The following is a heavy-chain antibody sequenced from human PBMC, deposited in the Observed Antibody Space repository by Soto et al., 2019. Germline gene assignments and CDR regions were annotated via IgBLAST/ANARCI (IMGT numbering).Heavy chain of an antibody. CDR2: IKQDGSDK. CDR1: GFTFSTYW. V-gene: IGHV3-7*03. J-gene: IGHJ6*04. D-gene: IGHD6-13*01. CDR3: ARGSQPYYFYGMDV. Sequence: ESGGGLVQPGGSLRLSCAASGFTFSTYWMSWVRQAPGTGLEWVANIKQDGSDKYYVDSVKGRFTVSRDNGNNSLYLQMNSLRAEDTAVYYCARGSQPYYFYGMDVWGEGTTVTVSS.